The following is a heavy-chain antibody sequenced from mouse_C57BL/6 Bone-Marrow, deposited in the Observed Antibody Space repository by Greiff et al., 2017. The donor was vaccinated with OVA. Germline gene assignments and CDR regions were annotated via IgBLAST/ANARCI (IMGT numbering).Heavy chain of an antibody. Sequence: QVQLQQPGAELVMPGASVKLSCKASGYTFTSYDINWVKQRPGQGLEWIGWIYPRDGSTKYNEKFKGKATLTVDTSSSTAYMELHSLTSEDSAVYFCASLITTEAMDYWGQGTSVTVSS. CDR2: IYPRDGST. CDR1: GYTFTSYD. CDR3: ASLITTEAMDY. J-gene: IGHJ4*01. D-gene: IGHD1-1*01. V-gene: IGHV1-85*01.